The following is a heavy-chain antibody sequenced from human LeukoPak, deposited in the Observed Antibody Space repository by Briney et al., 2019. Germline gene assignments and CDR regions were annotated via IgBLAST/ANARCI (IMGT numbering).Heavy chain of an antibody. Sequence: SETLSLTCTVSGGSISSSSYYWGWIRQPPGKGLEWIGTIYYSGSTYYNPSLKSRFTISRDNAKNSLCLQMNSLRAEDTAVYYCARARAPGWFGDSDYYYMDVWGKGTTVTVSS. D-gene: IGHD3-10*01. J-gene: IGHJ6*03. CDR3: ARARAPGWFGDSDYYYMDV. CDR1: GGSISSSSYY. V-gene: IGHV4-39*02. CDR2: IYYSGST.